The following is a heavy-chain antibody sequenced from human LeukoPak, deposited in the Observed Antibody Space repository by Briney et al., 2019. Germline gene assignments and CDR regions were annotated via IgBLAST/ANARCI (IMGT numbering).Heavy chain of an antibody. V-gene: IGHV4-61*01. CDR2: LYYSGST. CDR3: ARGKGYFDY. CDR1: GGSVSSGSYY. J-gene: IGHJ4*02. Sequence: PSETLSLTCTVSGGSVSSGSYYWSWIRQPPGKGLEWIGYLYYSGSTNYNPSLKSRVTISVDTSKNQFSLNLKSVTAADTAVYYCARGKGYFDYWGQGTLVTVSS.